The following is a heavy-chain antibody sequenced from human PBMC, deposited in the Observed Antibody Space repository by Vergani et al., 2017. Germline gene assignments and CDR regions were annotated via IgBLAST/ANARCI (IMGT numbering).Heavy chain of an antibody. CDR1: GFTFSSYS. V-gene: IGHV3-21*01. CDR2: ISSSSSYI. D-gene: IGHD6-13*01. Sequence: EVQLVESGGGLVKPGGSLRLSCAASGFTFSSYSMNWVRQAPGKGLEWVSSISSSSSYIYYADSVKGRFTISRDNAKNSLYLQMNSLRAEDTAVYYCASDGPKQQLVPSGWFDPWGQGTLVTVSS. CDR3: ASDGPKQQLVPSGWFDP. J-gene: IGHJ5*02.